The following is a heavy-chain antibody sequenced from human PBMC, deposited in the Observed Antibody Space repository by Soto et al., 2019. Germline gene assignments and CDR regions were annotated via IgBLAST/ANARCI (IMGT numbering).Heavy chain of an antibody. Sequence: VPLVESGGGLVQPGGSLRLSCAASGFTFSSYWMHWVRQVPGKGLVWVSRINSDGGGTNYADFVKGRFTISRDNAKNTLYLQMDSLRAEDTAVYYCAKGAYEFDYWGQGTLVTVSS. CDR3: AKGAYEFDY. J-gene: IGHJ4*02. CDR2: INSDGGGT. D-gene: IGHD3-22*01. CDR1: GFTFSSYW. V-gene: IGHV3-74*01.